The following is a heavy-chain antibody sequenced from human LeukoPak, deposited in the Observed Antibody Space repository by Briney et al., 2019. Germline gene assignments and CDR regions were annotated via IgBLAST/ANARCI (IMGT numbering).Heavy chain of an antibody. D-gene: IGHD3-9*01. CDR3: ARLGTYDILTGYLGAFDI. CDR1: GYSFTSYW. V-gene: IGHV5-51*01. J-gene: IGHJ3*02. CDR2: IYPGDSDT. Sequence: GESLKISCKGSGYSFTSYWIGWVRQMPGKGPEWMGIIYPGDSDTRYSPSFQGQVTISTDKSISTAYLQWSSLKASDTAMYYCARLGTYDILTGYLGAFDIWGQGTMVTVSS.